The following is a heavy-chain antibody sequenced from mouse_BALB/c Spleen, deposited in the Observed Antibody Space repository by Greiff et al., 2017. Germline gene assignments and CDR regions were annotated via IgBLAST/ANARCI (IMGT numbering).Heavy chain of an antibody. CDR1: GFSLTSYG. Sequence: VKLQESGPSLVQPSQSLSITCTVSGFSLTSYGVHWVRQSPGKGLEWLGVIWRGGSTDYNAAFMSRLSITKDNSKSQVFFKMNSLQADDTAIYYCAKNLRPAGYYAMDYWGQGTSVTVSS. CDR2: IWRGGST. D-gene: IGHD1-2*01. CDR3: AKNLRPAGYYAMDY. V-gene: IGHV2-5-1*01. J-gene: IGHJ4*01.